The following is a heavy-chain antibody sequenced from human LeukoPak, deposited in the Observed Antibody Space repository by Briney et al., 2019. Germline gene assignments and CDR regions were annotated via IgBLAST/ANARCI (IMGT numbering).Heavy chain of an antibody. V-gene: IGHV3-11*01. Sequence: GGALRLSCAASGFTFSDYYMSWTRPAPGKGLGGVSYISSSGSTIYYADSVKGRFTISRDNAKNSLYLQMNSLRAEDTAVYYCSVVTRGYVGSDYWGQGTLVTVSS. J-gene: IGHJ4*02. CDR1: GFTFSDYY. CDR2: ISSSGSTI. D-gene: IGHD4-23*01. CDR3: SVVTRGYVGSDY.